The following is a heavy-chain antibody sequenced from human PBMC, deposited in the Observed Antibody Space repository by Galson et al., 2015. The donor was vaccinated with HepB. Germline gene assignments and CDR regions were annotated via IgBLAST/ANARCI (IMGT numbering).Heavy chain of an antibody. CDR2: INTNTGDP. J-gene: IGHJ4*02. CDR1: GYTFTDYA. D-gene: IGHD1-7*01. Sequence: SVKVSCKASGYTFTDYAVHWVRQAPGEGLEWMGWINTNTGDPTYAPGLTGRFVISLDTSVSAAFLQISSLTSDDTAIYYCARGGKDMGTTPDFWGQGTLVTVSS. V-gene: IGHV7-4-1*02. CDR3: ARGGKDMGTTPDF.